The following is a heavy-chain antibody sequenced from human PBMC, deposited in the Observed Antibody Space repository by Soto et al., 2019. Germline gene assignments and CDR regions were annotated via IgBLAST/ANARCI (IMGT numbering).Heavy chain of an antibody. Sequence: QVQLVESGGGVVQPGRSLRLSCAASGFTFSSYGMHWVRQAPGKGLEWVAVIWYDGSNKYYADSVKGRFTISRDNSKNTLYLQMNSLRAEDTAVYYCARDRPAAINWFDPWGQGTLVTVSS. CDR3: ARDRPAAINWFDP. D-gene: IGHD2-2*02. CDR1: GFTFSSYG. J-gene: IGHJ5*02. V-gene: IGHV3-33*01. CDR2: IWYDGSNK.